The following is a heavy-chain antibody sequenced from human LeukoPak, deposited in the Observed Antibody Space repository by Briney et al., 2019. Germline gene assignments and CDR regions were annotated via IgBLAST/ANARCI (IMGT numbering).Heavy chain of an antibody. D-gene: IGHD4-17*01. CDR3: AKELSNDYGDYGTGGAFDI. V-gene: IGHV3-9*01. CDR2: ISWNSGSI. CDR1: GFTFDDYA. J-gene: IGHJ3*02. Sequence: GGSLRLSCAASGFTFDDYAMHWVRQAPGKGLEWVSGISWNSGSIGYADSVKGRFTISRDNAKNSLYLQMNSLRAEDTALYYCAKELSNDYGDYGTGGAFDIWGQGTMVTVSS.